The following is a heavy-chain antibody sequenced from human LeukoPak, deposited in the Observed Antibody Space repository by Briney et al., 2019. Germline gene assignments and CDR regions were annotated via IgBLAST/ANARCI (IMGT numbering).Heavy chain of an antibody. Sequence: ASVKVSCKASGYTFTSYYMHWVRQAPGQGLEWMGIINPSGGSTSYAQKLQGRVTMTTDTSTSTAYMELRSLRSDDTAVYYCASSSAGLGGDWFDPWGQGTLVTVSS. CDR3: ASSSAGLGGDWFDP. CDR1: GYTFTSYY. J-gene: IGHJ5*02. V-gene: IGHV1-46*01. CDR2: INPSGGST. D-gene: IGHD6-13*01.